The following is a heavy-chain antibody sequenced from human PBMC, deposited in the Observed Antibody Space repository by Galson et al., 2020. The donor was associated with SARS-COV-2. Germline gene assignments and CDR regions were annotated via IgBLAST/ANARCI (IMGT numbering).Heavy chain of an antibody. D-gene: IGHD6-19*01. CDR1: GFTFSSYA. CDR2: ISGSGGST. CDR3: AKPRGRFIAVAGENSNDY. J-gene: IGHJ4*02. Sequence: GESLKISCAASGFTFSSYAMSWVRQAPGKGLEWVSAISGSGGSTYYADSVKGRFTISRDNSKNTLYLQMNSLRAEDTAVYYCAKPRGRFIAVAGENSNDYWGQGTLVTVSS. V-gene: IGHV3-23*01.